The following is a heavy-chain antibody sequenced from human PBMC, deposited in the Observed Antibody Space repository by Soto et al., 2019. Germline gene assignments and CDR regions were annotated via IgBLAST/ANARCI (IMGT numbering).Heavy chain of an antibody. D-gene: IGHD3-9*01. CDR3: AKDRDYDISIRVFDS. V-gene: IGHV4-38-2*02. Sequence: LSLTCAVSGYSISSGYYWGWLRQPPGKGLEWIGSIYHGGSTHYNPSLNSRVTLSIDMTNNHVSLILNSVTAADTAVYYCAKDRDYDISIRVFDSWGQGTLVTVSS. CDR2: IYHGGST. CDR1: GYSISSGYY. J-gene: IGHJ4*02.